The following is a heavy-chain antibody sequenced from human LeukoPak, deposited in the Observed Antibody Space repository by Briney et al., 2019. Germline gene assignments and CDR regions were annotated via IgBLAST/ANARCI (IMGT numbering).Heavy chain of an antibody. CDR2: INHSGST. V-gene: IGHV4-34*01. CDR3: ARGGDYYDSSGYSL. CDR1: GGSFSGYY. Sequence: SETLSLTCAVYGGSFSGYYWSWIRQPPGKGLEWIGEINHSGSTNYNPSLKSRVTISVDTSKNQFSLKLSSVTAADTAVYYCARGGDYYDSSGYSLWGQGTLVTVSS. J-gene: IGHJ4*02. D-gene: IGHD3-22*01.